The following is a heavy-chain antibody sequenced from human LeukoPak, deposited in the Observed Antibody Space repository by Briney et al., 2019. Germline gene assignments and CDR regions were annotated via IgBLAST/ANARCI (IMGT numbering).Heavy chain of an antibody. J-gene: IGHJ4*02. CDR2: INPNSGGT. Sequence: ASVKVSCKASGYTFTGYYMHWVRQAPGQGLEWMGWINPNSGGTNYAQKFQGRVTMTRDTSISTAYMELSRLRSDDTAVYYCARLGGGGVVVPHLPLGYGLDYWGQGTLVTVSS. CDR1: GYTFTGYY. CDR3: ARLGGGGVVVPHLPLGYGLDY. V-gene: IGHV1-2*02. D-gene: IGHD2-2*01.